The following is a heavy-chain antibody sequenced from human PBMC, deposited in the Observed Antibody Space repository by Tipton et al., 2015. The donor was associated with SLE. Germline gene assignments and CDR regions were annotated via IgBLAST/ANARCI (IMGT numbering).Heavy chain of an antibody. CDR3: ARLGDWDFYYYMDV. V-gene: IGHV1-18*01. D-gene: IGHD3-16*01. CDR1: GYTFTRYC. J-gene: IGHJ6*03. Sequence: QVQLVQSGAEVKKPGASVKVSCKASGYTFTRYCITWVRQAPGQGLEWMGWISGYNGNTNYAQKLQGRVTMTTDTSTSTAYMELRSLRSDDTAVYYCARLGDWDFYYYMDVWGKGTTVTVSS. CDR2: ISGYNGNT.